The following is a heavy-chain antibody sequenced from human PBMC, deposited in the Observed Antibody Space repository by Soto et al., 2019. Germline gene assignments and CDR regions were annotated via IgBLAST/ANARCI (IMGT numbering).Heavy chain of an antibody. D-gene: IGHD2-8*02. CDR1: GFICSSYD. CDR2: ILVGGST. Sequence: GGSLRLSCAASGFICSSYDMSWVRQAPGKGLEWVSTILVGGSTHYEDSVKGRFTISRDGSKNTVYLQMNSLTAGDTAVYYCAKATATGGGAFDICGQGTMVTVSS. V-gene: IGHV3-23*01. CDR3: AKATATGGGAFDI. J-gene: IGHJ3*02.